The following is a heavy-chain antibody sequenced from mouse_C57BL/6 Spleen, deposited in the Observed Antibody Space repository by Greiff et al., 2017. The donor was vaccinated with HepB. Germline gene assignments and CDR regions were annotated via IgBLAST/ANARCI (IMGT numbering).Heavy chain of an antibody. CDR1: GFSLTSYG. CDR2: IWSGGST. D-gene: IGHD1-1*01. Sequence: QVQLQQSGPGLVQPSQSLSITCTVSGFSLTSYGVHWVRQSPGKGLEWLGVIWSGGSTDYNAAFISRLSISKDNSKSQVFFKMNSLQADDTAIYYCARFELYCLYAMDYWGQGTSVTVSS. V-gene: IGHV2-2*01. J-gene: IGHJ4*01. CDR3: ARFELYCLYAMDY.